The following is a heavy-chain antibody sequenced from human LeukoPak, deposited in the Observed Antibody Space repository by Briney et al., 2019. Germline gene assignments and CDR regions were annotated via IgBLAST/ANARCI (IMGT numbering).Heavy chain of an antibody. D-gene: IGHD2-15*01. CDR3: ARPVCSGGSCLPLGVFDY. CDR2: SYPGDSDT. V-gene: IGHV5-51*01. Sequence: GESLKISCKGSGYSFASYWICCVRHMPGKGLQRMGISYPGDSDTRYSPSFQGQVTISADKSISTAYLQWSSLKASDTAMYYCARPVCSGGSCLPLGVFDYWGQGTLVTVSS. J-gene: IGHJ4*02. CDR1: GYSFASYW.